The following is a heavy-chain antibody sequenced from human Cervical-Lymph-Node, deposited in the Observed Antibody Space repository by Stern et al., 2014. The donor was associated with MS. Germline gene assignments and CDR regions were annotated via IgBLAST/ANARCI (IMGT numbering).Heavy chain of an antibody. CDR1: GGTFSIYA. J-gene: IGHJ3*02. CDR3: ARDIAVAGTWGSAFDI. D-gene: IGHD6-19*01. CDR2: IIPIFGTA. Sequence: VHLVESWAEVKKPGSSVKVSCKASGGTFSIYAISWVRQAPGQGLAWMGGIIPIFGTANYAQKFQDRVTITADRSTSTAYMELSSLRSDDTAVYYCARDIAVAGTWGSAFDIWGQGTMVTVSS. V-gene: IGHV1-69*06.